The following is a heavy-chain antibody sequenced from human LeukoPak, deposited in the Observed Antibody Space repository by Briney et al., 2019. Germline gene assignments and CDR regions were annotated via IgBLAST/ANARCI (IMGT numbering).Heavy chain of an antibody. J-gene: IGHJ4*02. V-gene: IGHV3-23*01. Sequence: PGGSLRLSCAASGFTFNSYAMSWVRQAPEKGLEWVATISGSGGGKYYADSVKGRFTISRDNAKNSLYLQMNSLRDEDTAVYYCAREIAAADFDYWGQGALVTVSS. CDR1: GFTFNSYA. CDR3: AREIAAADFDY. CDR2: ISGSGGGK. D-gene: IGHD6-13*01.